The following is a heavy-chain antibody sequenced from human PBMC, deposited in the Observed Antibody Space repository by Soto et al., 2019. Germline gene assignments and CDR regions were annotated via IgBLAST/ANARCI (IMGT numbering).Heavy chain of an antibody. CDR2: IYYSGST. J-gene: IGHJ6*03. CDR1: GGSISSYY. D-gene: IGHD6-13*01. CDR3: ARVLSTIAAAGMGYYYYYYMDV. Sequence: SETLSLTCTVSGGSISSYYWSWIRQPPGKGLEWIGYIYYSGSTNYNPSLKSRVTISVDTSKNQFSLKLSSVTAADTAVYYCARVLSTIAAAGMGYYYYYYMDVWGKGTTVTVSS. V-gene: IGHV4-59*01.